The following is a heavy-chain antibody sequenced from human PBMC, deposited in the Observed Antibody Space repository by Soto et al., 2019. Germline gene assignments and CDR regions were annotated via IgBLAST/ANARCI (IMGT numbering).Heavy chain of an antibody. CDR2: INPNSGGT. Sequence: RASVKVSCKASGYTFTGYYMHWVRQAPGQGLEWMGWINPNSGGTNYAQKFQGSVTMTRDTSISTAYMELSRLRSDDPDVYYCATVFPRLRYFAWPPYPPKYYGMDVWGQGTTVTVSS. V-gene: IGHV1-2*02. D-gene: IGHD3-9*01. J-gene: IGHJ6*02. CDR1: GYTFTGYY. CDR3: ATVFPRLRYFAWPPYPPKYYGMDV.